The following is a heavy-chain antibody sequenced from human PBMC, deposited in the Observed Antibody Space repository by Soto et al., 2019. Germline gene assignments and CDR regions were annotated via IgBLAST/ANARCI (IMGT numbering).Heavy chain of an antibody. CDR3: STGWLREYYYYGMDV. D-gene: IGHD5-12*01. V-gene: IGHV3-74*01. Sequence: GGSLRLSCAASGFTFSSYWMHWVRQAPGKGLVWVSRINSDGSSTSYADSVKGRFTISRDNAKNTLYLQMNSLRAEDTAVYYCSTGWLREYYYYGMDVWGQGTTVTVSS. CDR1: GFTFSSYW. CDR2: INSDGSST. J-gene: IGHJ6*02.